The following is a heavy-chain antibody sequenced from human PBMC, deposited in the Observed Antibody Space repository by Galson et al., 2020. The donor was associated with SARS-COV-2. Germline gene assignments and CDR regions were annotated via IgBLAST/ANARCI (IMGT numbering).Heavy chain of an antibody. CDR2: VNPTTGDM. V-gene: IGHV1-2*02. CDR1: GYSFTAYY. Sequence: ASVTVSCQASGYSFTAYYIHWVRQAPGDGLEWMGWVNPTTGDMKYKEKFPGRVTMTRDTSISTAYMELSRLTSADTAIYYCASDRISAPDGLDYGGHRTLVTVSS. D-gene: IGHD6-13*01. J-gene: IGHJ4*01. CDR3: ASDRISAPDGLDY.